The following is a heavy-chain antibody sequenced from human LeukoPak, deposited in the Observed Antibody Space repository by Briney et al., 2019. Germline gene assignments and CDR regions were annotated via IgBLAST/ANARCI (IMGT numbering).Heavy chain of an antibody. CDR2: ITATAGTT. V-gene: IGHV3-23*01. CDR1: GFNFKYYG. D-gene: IGHD3-16*01. Sequence: GGSLRLSCEASGFNFKYYGMNWVRQAPGKGLEWVSAITATAGTTYYADSVKGRFTISRDNSKSTLYLQMNSLRAEDTAVYYCAKDWGEYFDYVWGSFTSFDSWGQGTLVTVSS. J-gene: IGHJ4*02. CDR3: AKDWGEYFDYVWGSFTSFDS.